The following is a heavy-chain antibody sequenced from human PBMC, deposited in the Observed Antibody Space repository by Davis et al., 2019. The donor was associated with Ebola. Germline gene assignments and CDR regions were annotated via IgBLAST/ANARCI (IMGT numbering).Heavy chain of an antibody. CDR3: AKDWDHYGPQY. CDR1: GFTVSSNY. V-gene: IGHV3-30*18. D-gene: IGHD4-17*01. CDR2: ISYDGSSK. J-gene: IGHJ4*02. Sequence: GGSLRLSCAASGFTVSSNYMSWVRQAPGKGLEWVAIISYDGSSKYYADSVKGRFTISRDNSKNTLCLQMDSLRAEDTAVYHCAKDWDHYGPQYWGQGTLVTVSS.